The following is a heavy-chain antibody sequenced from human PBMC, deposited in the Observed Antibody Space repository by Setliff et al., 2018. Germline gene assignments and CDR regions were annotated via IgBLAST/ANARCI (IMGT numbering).Heavy chain of an antibody. CDR2: INHSGST. CDR1: GGSISDYY. J-gene: IGHJ4*02. V-gene: IGHV4-34*01. Sequence: LSLTCGGYGGSISDYYWSWIRQPPGKGLEWIGEINHSGSTNYNPSLKSRVTISVDTSKNQFSLKLGSVTAADTAVYYCARGRIAAALYYLDYWGQGTLVTVSS. CDR3: ARGRIAAALYYLDY. D-gene: IGHD6-13*01.